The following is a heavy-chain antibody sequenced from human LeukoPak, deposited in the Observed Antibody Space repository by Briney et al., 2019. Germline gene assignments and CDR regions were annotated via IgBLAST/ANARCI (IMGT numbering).Heavy chain of an antibody. Sequence: PGGSLRLSCAASGFTFSSYSMNWVRQAPGKGLEWVSSISSSSSYIYYADSVKGRFTISRDNAKNSLYLQMNSLRAEDTAVYYCAKDHGSLGSGLNWGQGTLVTVSS. V-gene: IGHV3-21*04. CDR3: AKDHGSLGSGLN. D-gene: IGHD3-10*01. CDR2: ISSSSSYI. CDR1: GFTFSSYS. J-gene: IGHJ4*02.